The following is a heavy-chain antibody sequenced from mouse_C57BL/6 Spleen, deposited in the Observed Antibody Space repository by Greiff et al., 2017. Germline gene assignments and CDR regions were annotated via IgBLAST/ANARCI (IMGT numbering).Heavy chain of an antibody. CDR3: ARMEGNSYYAMDY. Sequence: EVQLVESEGGLVQPGSSMKLSCTASGFTFSDYYMAWVRQVPEKGLEWVANINYDGSSTYYLDSLKSRFIISRDNAKNILYLQMSSLKSEDTATYYCARMEGNSYYAMDYWGQGTSVTVSS. CDR2: INYDGSST. J-gene: IGHJ4*01. CDR1: GFTFSDYY. D-gene: IGHD2-1*01. V-gene: IGHV5-16*01.